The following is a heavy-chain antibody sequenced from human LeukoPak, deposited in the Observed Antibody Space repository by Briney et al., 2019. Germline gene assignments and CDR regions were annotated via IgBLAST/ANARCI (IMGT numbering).Heavy chain of an antibody. D-gene: IGHD2-2*02. CDR2: IRYDGSNK. V-gene: IGHV3-30*02. J-gene: IGHJ6*03. CDR1: GFTFSTYG. Sequence: PGGSLRLSCAASGFTFSTYGMHWVRQAPGKGLEWVAFIRYDGSNKYYADSVKGRFTISRDNSKNILYLQMNSLRPEDTAIYYCAKGGRDCSSTSCYIDYYYMHVWGKGTTVTVSS. CDR3: AKGGRDCSSTSCYIDYYYMHV.